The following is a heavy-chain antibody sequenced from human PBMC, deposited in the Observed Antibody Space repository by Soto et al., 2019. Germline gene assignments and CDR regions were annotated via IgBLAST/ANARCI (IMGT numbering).Heavy chain of an antibody. CDR3: ATRASGSYVDY. CDR1: GFTFSSYG. Sequence: ESGGGVVQPGRSLRLSCAASGFTFSSYGMHWVRQAPGKGLEWVAVISYDGSNKYYADSVKGRFTISRDNSKNTLYLQMNSLRAEDTAVYYCATRASGSYVDYWGQGTLVTVSS. V-gene: IGHV3-30*03. D-gene: IGHD1-26*01. J-gene: IGHJ4*02. CDR2: ISYDGSNK.